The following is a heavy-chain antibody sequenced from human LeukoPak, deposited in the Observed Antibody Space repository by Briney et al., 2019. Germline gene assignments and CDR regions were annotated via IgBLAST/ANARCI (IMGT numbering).Heavy chain of an antibody. V-gene: IGHV4-38-2*01. CDR2: IYYSGST. CDR1: GFALNIYA. J-gene: IGHJ4*02. Sequence: GSLRLSCVASGFALNIYAMHWVRQPPGKGLEWIGSIYYSGSTYYNPSLKSRVTISVDTSKNQFSLKLTSVTAADTAIYYCVLMPGYWGQGTLVTVSS. CDR3: VLMPGY. D-gene: IGHD2-2*01.